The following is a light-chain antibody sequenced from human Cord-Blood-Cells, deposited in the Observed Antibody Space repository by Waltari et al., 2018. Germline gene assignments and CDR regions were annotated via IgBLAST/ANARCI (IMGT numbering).Light chain of an antibody. J-gene: IGLJ2*01. CDR3: QAWDSSTDPPGDVV. V-gene: IGLV3-1*01. CDR1: QLGDKY. CDR2: QDS. Sequence: SYALTQPPSVSVSPGQTASITCSGDQLGDKYACWYQQKPGPSPVLVIYQDSKRPSGIPERFSGSNSGNTATLTISGTQAMDEADYYCQAWDSSTDPPGDVVFGGGTKLTVL.